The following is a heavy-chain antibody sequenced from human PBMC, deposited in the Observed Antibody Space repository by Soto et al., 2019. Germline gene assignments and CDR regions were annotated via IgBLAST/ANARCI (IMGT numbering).Heavy chain of an antibody. D-gene: IGHD1-7*01. J-gene: IGHJ3*02. Sequence: GGSLRLSCAASGCTFSSYSMNWVRQAPGKGLEWVSSISSSSSYIYYADSVKGRFTISRDNAKNSLYLQMNSLRAEDTAVYYCAKDPPNWNYANAFDIWGQGTMVTVSS. CDR3: AKDPPNWNYANAFDI. CDR1: GCTFSSYS. V-gene: IGHV3-21*04. CDR2: ISSSSSYI.